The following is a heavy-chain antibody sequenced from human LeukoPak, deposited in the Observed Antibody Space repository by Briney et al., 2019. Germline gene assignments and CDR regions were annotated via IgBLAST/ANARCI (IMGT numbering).Heavy chain of an antibody. D-gene: IGHD2-2*01. J-gene: IGHJ3*02. Sequence: SETLSLTCTVSGGSISSYYWSWIRQPPGKGLEWIGYISYSGSTNYNPSLKSRVTISVDKSKNQFSLKLSSVTAADTAVYYCARGPPTRSLFGVVVVPAASTAFDIWGQGTMVTVSS. CDR2: ISYSGST. CDR3: ARGPPTRSLFGVVVVPAASTAFDI. CDR1: GGSISSYY. V-gene: IGHV4-59*01.